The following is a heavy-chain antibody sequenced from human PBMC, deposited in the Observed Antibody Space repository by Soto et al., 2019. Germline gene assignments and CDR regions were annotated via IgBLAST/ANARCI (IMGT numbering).Heavy chain of an antibody. Sequence: VQLPESGPGLVKPSETLSLSCAVSGVSITSTDWWSWVRQPPGKGLQWIGEVSLGGGANYNPSLKSRVTISVDNSKNQFSLTLNSVTAADTAVYFCAGLTADTTLKASSFWGQGTLVTVSS. CDR3: AGLTADTTLKASSF. CDR2: VSLGGGA. D-gene: IGHD4-4*01. J-gene: IGHJ4*02. CDR1: GVSITSTDW. V-gene: IGHV4-4*02.